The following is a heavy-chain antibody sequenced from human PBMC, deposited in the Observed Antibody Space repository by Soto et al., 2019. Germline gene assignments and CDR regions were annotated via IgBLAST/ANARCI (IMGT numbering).Heavy chain of an antibody. J-gene: IGHJ5*02. CDR3: ARRSAAGP. V-gene: IGHV4-34*01. D-gene: IGHD6-25*01. Sequence: QVLLQQWGAGLLKPSETLSLTCAVYGGSFSGYYWSWIRQPPGKGLEWIGEINHSGSTNYNPSLKSRVTISVDTSKNQFSLKLSSVTAADTAVYYCARRSAAGPWGQGTLVTVSS. CDR1: GGSFSGYY. CDR2: INHSGST.